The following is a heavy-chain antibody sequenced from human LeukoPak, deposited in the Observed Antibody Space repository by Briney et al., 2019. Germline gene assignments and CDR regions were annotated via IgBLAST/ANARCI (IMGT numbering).Heavy chain of an antibody. CDR3: ARERYYYGSGSYHDF. CDR1: GDSISSYY. J-gene: IGHJ4*02. V-gene: IGHV4-59*01. Sequence: SETLSLTCAVSGDSISSYYWSWIRQPPGKGLEWIGYIYYSGSTNYNPSLKSRVTISVDTSKNQFSLRLSSVTAADTAVYYCARERYYYGSGSYHDFWGQGTLVTVSS. CDR2: IYYSGST. D-gene: IGHD3-10*01.